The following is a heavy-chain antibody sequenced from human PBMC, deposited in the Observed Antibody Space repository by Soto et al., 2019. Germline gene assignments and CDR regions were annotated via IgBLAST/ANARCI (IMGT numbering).Heavy chain of an antibody. CDR3: AKDRGPYCSGGICYPPSWFDP. J-gene: IGHJ5*02. D-gene: IGHD2-15*01. CDR1: GFTFGNYA. V-gene: IGHV3-23*01. Sequence: VGSLRLSCVGSGFTFGNYAMSWVRQAPGKGLEWVSSITGIDGRTYYADSVKGRFTISRDNPKNTLYLQMNNLRAEDTAMFYCAKDRGPYCSGGICYPPSWFDPWGQGTQVTVSS. CDR2: ITGIDGRT.